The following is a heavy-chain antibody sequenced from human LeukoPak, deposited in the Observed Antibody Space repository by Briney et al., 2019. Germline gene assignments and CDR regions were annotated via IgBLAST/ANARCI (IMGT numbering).Heavy chain of an antibody. D-gene: IGHD3-3*01. J-gene: IGHJ4*02. CDR1: GYTFTSYG. CDR2: ISAYNGNT. Sequence: ASVKVSCKASGYTFTSYGISWVRQAPGQGLEWMGWISAYNGNTNYAQKFQGRVTMTRDTSISTAYMELSRLRSDDTAVYYCARDSGDFWSGYSITYYFDYWGQGTLVTVSS. CDR3: ARDSGDFWSGYSITYYFDY. V-gene: IGHV1-18*01.